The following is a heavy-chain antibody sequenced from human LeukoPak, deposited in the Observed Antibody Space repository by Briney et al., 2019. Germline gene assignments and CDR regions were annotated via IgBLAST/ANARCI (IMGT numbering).Heavy chain of an antibody. CDR2: IRVNDET. Sequence: GGSLRLSCAASEFTFSNYAMNWVRQAPGKGLEWVPGIRVNDETYYADSVKGRFTISRDNSENTLYLQMGGLRAEDTAIYYCAKGTGDLGYYFDRWGQGTLSPSPQ. J-gene: IGHJ4*02. CDR1: EFTFSNYA. D-gene: IGHD7-27*01. CDR3: AKGTGDLGYYFDR. V-gene: IGHV3-23*01.